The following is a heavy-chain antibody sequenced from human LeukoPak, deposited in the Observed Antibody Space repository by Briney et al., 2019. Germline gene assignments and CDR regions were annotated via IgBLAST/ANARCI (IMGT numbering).Heavy chain of an antibody. CDR3: ARVRGYYGSGSSLGNWFDP. Sequence: QAGGSLRLSCAASGFTFSSYWMSWVRQAPGKGLEWVANIKQDGSEKYYVDSVKGRFTISRDNAKNSLYLQMNSLRAEDTAVYYCARVRGYYGSGSSLGNWFDPWGQGPLVTVSS. V-gene: IGHV3-7*01. J-gene: IGHJ5*02. D-gene: IGHD3-10*01. CDR1: GFTFSSYW. CDR2: IKQDGSEK.